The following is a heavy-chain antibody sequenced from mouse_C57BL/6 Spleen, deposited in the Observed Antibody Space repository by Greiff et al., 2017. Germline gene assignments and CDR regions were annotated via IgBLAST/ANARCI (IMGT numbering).Heavy chain of an antibody. V-gene: IGHV14-4*01. Sequence: EVMLVESGAELVRPGASVKLSCTASGFNIKDDYMHWVKQRPEQGLEWIGWIDPENGDTEYASKFQGKATITADTSSNTAYLQLSSLTSEDTAVYYCTKQGYYDYYYAMDYWGQGTSVTVSS. CDR3: TKQGYYDYYYAMDY. CDR1: GFNIKDDY. D-gene: IGHD2-4*01. CDR2: IDPENGDT. J-gene: IGHJ4*01.